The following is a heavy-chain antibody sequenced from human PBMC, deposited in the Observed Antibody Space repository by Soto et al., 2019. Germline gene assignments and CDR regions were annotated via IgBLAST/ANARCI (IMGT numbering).Heavy chain of an antibody. Sequence: QVQLVPSGAEVKKTGSSVKVSCKASGGTFSIYGFSWVRQAPGQGPEWIGGIIPILTTPNYAQKFHGIVTMVADASTTTVYMELSSLKTEDAAVYYCATSVGIAPTGEDGMDVWGQGTSVTVSS. CDR1: GGTFSIYG. CDR3: ATSVGIAPTGEDGMDV. V-gene: IGHV1-69*01. CDR2: IIPILTTP. J-gene: IGHJ6*02. D-gene: IGHD2-8*02.